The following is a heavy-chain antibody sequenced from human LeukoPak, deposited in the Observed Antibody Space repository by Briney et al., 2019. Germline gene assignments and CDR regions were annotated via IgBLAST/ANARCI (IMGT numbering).Heavy chain of an antibody. D-gene: IGHD6-19*01. CDR3: ARDFIAVADGGIDP. Sequence: GGSLRLSCAASGFTVSGNYVTWVRQAPGKGLEWVSVIYSSGNTHYADSVKGRFTISRDNSKNTVCLQTNSLRAEDTAVYYCARDFIAVADGGIDPWGQGTLVTVSS. CDR1: GFTVSGNY. J-gene: IGHJ5*02. V-gene: IGHV3-53*01. CDR2: IYSSGNT.